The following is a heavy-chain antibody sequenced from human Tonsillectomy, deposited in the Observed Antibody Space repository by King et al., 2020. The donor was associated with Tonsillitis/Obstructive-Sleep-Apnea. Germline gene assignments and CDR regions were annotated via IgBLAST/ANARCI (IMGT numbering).Heavy chain of an antibody. J-gene: IGHJ4*02. CDR2: ISGSGVST. Sequence: VQLVESGGGLVQPGGSLRLSCAVSGSTFSSYAMSWVRQAPGKGLEWVSGISGSGVSTYFADSVKGRFTISRDNSKNTLYLQMNCLGAEDPAVYYCAKGGGPELFTLDYWGQGTLVTVSS. V-gene: IGHV3-23*04. D-gene: IGHD1-26*01. CDR1: GSTFSSYA. CDR3: AKGGGPELFTLDY.